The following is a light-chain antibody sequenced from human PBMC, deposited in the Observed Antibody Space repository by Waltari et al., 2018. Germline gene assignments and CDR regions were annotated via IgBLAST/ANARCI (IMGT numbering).Light chain of an antibody. V-gene: IGKV3-15*01. CDR1: QSLSRN. Sequence: EMVMTQSPATLSVSPGERATLSCRASQSLSRNLAWYQQKPGQAPRLLIYSASTRATGIPARFSVGASATEFTLTISSLQSEDFAVYYCQQYNNWPLTFGGGTKVEIK. CDR2: SAS. J-gene: IGKJ4*01. CDR3: QQYNNWPLT.